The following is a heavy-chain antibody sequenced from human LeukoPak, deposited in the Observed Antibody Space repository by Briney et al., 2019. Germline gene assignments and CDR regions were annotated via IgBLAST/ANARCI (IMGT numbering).Heavy chain of an antibody. D-gene: IGHD1-1*01. CDR2: IIPILGIA. Sequence: SVKVSCKASGGTFSSYAISWVRQAPGQGLEWMGRIIPILGIANYAQKFQGRVTITADKSTSTAYMELSSLRSEDTAVYYCARSRNKLEPTSGVVPHAFDIWGQGTMVTVSS. V-gene: IGHV1-69*04. CDR3: ARSRNKLEPTSGVVPHAFDI. J-gene: IGHJ3*02. CDR1: GGTFSSYA.